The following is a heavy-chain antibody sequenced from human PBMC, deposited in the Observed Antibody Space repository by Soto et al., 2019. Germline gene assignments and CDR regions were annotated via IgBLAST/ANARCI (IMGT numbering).Heavy chain of an antibody. V-gene: IGHV4-59*01. J-gene: IGHJ5*02. CDR3: ARRRDGYTGVWFDP. Sequence: SETLSLTCTVSGAPISGFYWSWIRQPPGKELEWIGHVYYTGSTNYNSALKNRVTISLDTSKNQFSLSLSSVTTADTAVYYCARRRDGYTGVWFDPWGHGTLVTVSS. CDR2: VYYTGST. D-gene: IGHD5-12*01. CDR1: GAPISGFY.